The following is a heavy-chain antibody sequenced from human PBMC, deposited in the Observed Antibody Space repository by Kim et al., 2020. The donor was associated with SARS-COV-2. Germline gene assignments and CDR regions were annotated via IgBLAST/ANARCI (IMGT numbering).Heavy chain of an antibody. CDR2: IQSGTT. J-gene: IGHJ4*02. CDR1: GYSITNGYF. CDR3: VKEGSARWLLLGYFFES. V-gene: IGHV4-38-2*01. D-gene: IGHD5-12*01. Sequence: SETLSLTCSVSGYSITNGYFWGWVRQPPGKGLEWIGVIQSGTTYYNPSLKSRVTMSVKTSKNQFSLKLTSVTAADTAKYYCVKEGSARWLLLGYFFESWGQGTLVTVSS.